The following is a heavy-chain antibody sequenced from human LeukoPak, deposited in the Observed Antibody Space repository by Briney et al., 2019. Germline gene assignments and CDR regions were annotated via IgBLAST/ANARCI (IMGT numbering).Heavy chain of an antibody. J-gene: IGHJ3*02. CDR1: GFTFNTYT. CDR2: ISSNFLDI. D-gene: IGHD1-26*01. CDR3: AKEGSGISFRSAFDI. V-gene: IGHV3-21*04. Sequence: PGGSLRLSCAASGFTFNTYTMNWVRQAPGKGLEWVSSISSNFLDIYYADSVKGRFTISRDNSKNTLYLQMNSLRAEDTAVYYCAKEGSGISFRSAFDIWGQGTMVTVSS.